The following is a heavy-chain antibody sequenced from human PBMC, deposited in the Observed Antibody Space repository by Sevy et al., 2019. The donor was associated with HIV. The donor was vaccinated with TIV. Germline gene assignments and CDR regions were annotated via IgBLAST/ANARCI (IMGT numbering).Heavy chain of an antibody. V-gene: IGHV3-23*01. Sequence: GGSLRLSCAASGFTFSSYAMSWVRQAPGKGLEWVSAISGSGGSTYYADSVKGRFTISRDNSKNTLYLQMNSLRAEDTAVYSCAKLVRRGVAVAGTGPNWFDPWGQGTLVTVSS. CDR1: GFTFSSYA. CDR2: ISGSGGST. CDR3: AKLVRRGVAVAGTGPNWFDP. J-gene: IGHJ5*02. D-gene: IGHD6-19*01.